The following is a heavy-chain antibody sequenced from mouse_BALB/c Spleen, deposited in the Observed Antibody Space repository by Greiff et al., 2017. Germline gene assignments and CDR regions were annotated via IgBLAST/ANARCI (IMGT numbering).Heavy chain of an antibody. CDR2: IDPANGNT. J-gene: IGHJ4*01. V-gene: IGHV14-3*02. Sequence: DVQLQESGAELVKPGASVKLSCTASGFNIKDTYMHWVKQRPEQGLEWIGRIDPANGNTKYDPKFQGKATITADTSSNTAYLQLSSLTSEDTAVYYCALYYGNSGAMDYWGEGTSVTVSS. D-gene: IGHD2-1*01. CDR3: ALYYGNSGAMDY. CDR1: GFNIKDTY.